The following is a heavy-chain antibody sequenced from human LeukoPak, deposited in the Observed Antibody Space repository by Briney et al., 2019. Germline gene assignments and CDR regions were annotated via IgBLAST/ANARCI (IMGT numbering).Heavy chain of an antibody. Sequence: GGSLRLSCAASGFSFSSYAMSWVRQAPGKGLEWVSVISGSGGSTYDADSVKGRFTISRDNSKNTLYLQMNSLRAEDTAVYYSAIEGLDTDAFDIWGQGTMVTVSS. V-gene: IGHV3-23*01. CDR3: AIEGLDTDAFDI. CDR1: GFSFSSYA. CDR2: ISGSGGST. D-gene: IGHD5-18*01. J-gene: IGHJ3*02.